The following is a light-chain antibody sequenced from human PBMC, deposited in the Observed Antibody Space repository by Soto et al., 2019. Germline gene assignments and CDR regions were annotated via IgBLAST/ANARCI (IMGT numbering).Light chain of an antibody. CDR3: LKGTLWPYT. Sequence: DVVMTQSPLSLPVTLGQPASISCKSSQSLVYSDGNTYLTWFQQRPGQSPRRLIYKVSNRDSGVPDRFSGSGSGTDFSLKISSVEAEDVGVYYCLKGTLWPYTFGQGTKLEIK. J-gene: IGKJ2*01. CDR1: QSLVYSDGNTY. CDR2: KVS. V-gene: IGKV2-30*01.